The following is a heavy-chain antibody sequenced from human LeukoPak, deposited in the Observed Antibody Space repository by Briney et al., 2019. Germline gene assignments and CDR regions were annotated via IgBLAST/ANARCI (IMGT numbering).Heavy chain of an antibody. Sequence: PGGSLRLSCAASGFTFSSYSMNWVRQAPGKGLEWVSSISSSSSYIYYADSVKGRFTISRDNAKNSLYLQMNSLRAEDTAVYYCARDGVIVRVAAFDIWGQGTMVTVSS. CDR2: ISSSSSYI. J-gene: IGHJ3*02. V-gene: IGHV3-21*01. CDR1: GFTFSSYS. CDR3: ARDGVIVRVAAFDI. D-gene: IGHD3-16*02.